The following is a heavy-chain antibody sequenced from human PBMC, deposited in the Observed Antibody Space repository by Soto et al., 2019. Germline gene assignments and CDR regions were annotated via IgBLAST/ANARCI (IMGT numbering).Heavy chain of an antibody. CDR2: IYYSGST. V-gene: IGHV4-31*03. CDR3: AGGEGYYGWFDP. D-gene: IGHD3-22*01. J-gene: IGHJ5*02. CDR1: GGSFSSGGYY. Sequence: QVQLKESGPGLVKLSQTLPLTCTVLGGSFSSGGYYGSGIRQHPGKALEGIGDIYYSGSTYYNPSLKSRVTISVDTSKNQFSLKLSSVTAADTAVYYCAGGEGYYGWFDPWGQGTLVTVSS.